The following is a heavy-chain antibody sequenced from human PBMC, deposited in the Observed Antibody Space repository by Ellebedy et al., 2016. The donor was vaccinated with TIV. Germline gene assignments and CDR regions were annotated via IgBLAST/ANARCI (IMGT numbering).Heavy chain of an antibody. CDR1: GYSFRSYW. CDR3: ARVDADFDY. CDR2: IYAGDSDT. J-gene: IGHJ4*02. V-gene: IGHV5-51*01. Sequence: GESLKISCKGHGYSFRSYWVAWVRQMPGKGLEWMGSIYAGDSDTRYNPSFQGQVTFSVDKSTDTAYLQWRRLKASDTAMYYCARVDADFDYWGQGTRVTVSS. D-gene: IGHD2-15*01.